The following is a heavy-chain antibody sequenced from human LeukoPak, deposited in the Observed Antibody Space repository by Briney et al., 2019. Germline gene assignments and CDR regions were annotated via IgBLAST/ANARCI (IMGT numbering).Heavy chain of an antibody. V-gene: IGHV3-30-3*01. Sequence: GGSLRLSCAASGFTFSSYAMHWVRQAPGKGLEWVAVISYDGSNKYYADSVRGRFTISRDNSKNTLYLQMNSLRAEDTAVYYCARTEVYYYDSSGYPDYWGQGTLVTVSS. J-gene: IGHJ4*02. CDR1: GFTFSSYA. CDR2: ISYDGSNK. D-gene: IGHD3-22*01. CDR3: ARTEVYYYDSSGYPDY.